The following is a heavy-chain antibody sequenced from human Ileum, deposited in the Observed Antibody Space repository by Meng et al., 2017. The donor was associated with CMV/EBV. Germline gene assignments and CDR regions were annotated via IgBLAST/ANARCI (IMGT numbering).Heavy chain of an antibody. CDR2: IYRGDDK. J-gene: IGHJ4*02. CDR3: AHFVGGYYPSRPDY. D-gene: IGHD1-26*01. V-gene: IGHV2-5*02. CDR1: GFSPSTSGEG. Sequence: QITLKESGXTLVKXXXTLTLTCXFSGFSPSTSGEGVGWIRQPPGKALEWLALIYRGDDKRYSPSLNSRLTIAKDTSKNEVVLTLTNVGPIDTGTYYCAHFVGGYYPSRPDYWGQGPLVTVAS.